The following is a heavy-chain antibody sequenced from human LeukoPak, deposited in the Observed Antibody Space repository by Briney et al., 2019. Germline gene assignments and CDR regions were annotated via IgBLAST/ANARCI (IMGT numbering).Heavy chain of an antibody. J-gene: IGHJ4*02. CDR3: ARDTYYYDSSGYYVFDY. D-gene: IGHD3-22*01. CDR1: NGSFNGYY. V-gene: IGHV4-34*01. Sequence: PSETLSLTCGVYNGSFNGYYWTWIRQPPGKGLEWIGSIYYSGSTYYNPSLKSRVTISVDTSKNQFSLRLSSVTAADTAVYYCARDTYYYDSSGYYVFDYWGQGTLVTVSS. CDR2: IYYSGST.